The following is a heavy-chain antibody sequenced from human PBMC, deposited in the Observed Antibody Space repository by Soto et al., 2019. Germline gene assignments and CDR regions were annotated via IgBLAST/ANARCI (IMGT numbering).Heavy chain of an antibody. Sequence: QVQLVQSGAEVKKPGASVKVSCKASGYTFTSYGISWVRQAPGQGLEWMGWISAYNGNTNYAQKLQGRVTMTTDTSTRPAYMELRSLRSDDTAVYYCAMGYCSSTSCYRPDAFDIWGQGTMVTVSS. CDR2: ISAYNGNT. D-gene: IGHD2-2*01. CDR3: AMGYCSSTSCYRPDAFDI. J-gene: IGHJ3*02. CDR1: GYTFTSYG. V-gene: IGHV1-18*01.